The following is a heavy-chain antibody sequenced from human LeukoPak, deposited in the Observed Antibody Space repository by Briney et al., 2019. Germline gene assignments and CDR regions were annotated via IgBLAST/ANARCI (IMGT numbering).Heavy chain of an antibody. V-gene: IGHV3-21*01. D-gene: IGHD5-12*01. CDR2: ISSSSSYI. CDR3: ARDAGGYAALDY. Sequence: GGSLRLSCAASGFTFSSYSMNWVRQAPGKGLEWVSSISSSSSYIYYADSVKGRFTISRDNAKNSLYLQMNSLRAEDTAVYYCARDAGGYAALDYWGQGTLVTVPS. CDR1: GFTFSSYS. J-gene: IGHJ4*02.